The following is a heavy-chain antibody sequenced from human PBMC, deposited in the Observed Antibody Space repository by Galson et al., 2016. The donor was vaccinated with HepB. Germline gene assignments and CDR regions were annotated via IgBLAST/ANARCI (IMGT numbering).Heavy chain of an antibody. V-gene: IGHV3-7*01. CDR3: ATGGSRGISDAFGF. CDR2: LKQDGSDK. Sequence: SLRLSCAASGFTFGSNWMTWVRQAPGKGLECVANLKQDGSDKYYVDSVMGRFTISRDNAKNSLYLQMNSLSAEDTAVYYCATGGSRGISDAFGFWGQGTMVTVSS. J-gene: IGHJ3*01. D-gene: IGHD3-16*01. CDR1: GFTFGSNW.